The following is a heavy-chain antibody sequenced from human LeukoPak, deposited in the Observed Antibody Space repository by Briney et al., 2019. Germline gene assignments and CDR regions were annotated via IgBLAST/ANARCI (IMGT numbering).Heavy chain of an antibody. D-gene: IGHD6-6*01. V-gene: IGHV3-9*01. J-gene: IGHJ6*02. CDR1: GFTFDDYA. Sequence: TGGSLRLSCAASGFTFDDYAMHWVRQAPGKGLEWVSGISWNSGSIGYADSVKGRFTISRDNAKNSLYLQMNSLRAEGTALYYCAKDIGAPLAARSKSHRGGGMDVWGQGTTVTVSS. CDR2: ISWNSGSI. CDR3: AKDIGAPLAARSKSHRGGGMDV.